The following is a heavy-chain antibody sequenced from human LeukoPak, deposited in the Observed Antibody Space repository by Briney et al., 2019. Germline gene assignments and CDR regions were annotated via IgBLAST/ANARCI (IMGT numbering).Heavy chain of an antibody. V-gene: IGHV4-61*01. CDR1: GGSISSSSYY. J-gene: IGHJ6*03. CDR2: IYYSGST. Sequence: SETLSLTCTVSGGSISSSSYYWSWIRQPPGKGLEWIGYIYYSGSTNYNPSLKSRVTISVDTSKNQFSLKLSSVTAADTAVYYCAGYGRYSSSYYYYYMDVWGKGTAVTVSS. D-gene: IGHD6-13*01. CDR3: AGYGRYSSSYYYYYMDV.